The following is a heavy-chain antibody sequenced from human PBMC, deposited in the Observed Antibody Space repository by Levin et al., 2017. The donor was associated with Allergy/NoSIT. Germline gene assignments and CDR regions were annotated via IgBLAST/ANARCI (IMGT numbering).Heavy chain of an antibody. CDR1: GFTFSSYG. D-gene: IGHD1-26*01. CDR2: IWYDGSNK. J-gene: IGHJ5*02. CDR3: ARDSKSYDRYNWFDP. Sequence: PGGSLRLSCAASGFTFSSYGMHWVRQAPGKGLEWVAVIWYDGSNKYYADSVKGRFTISRDNSKNTLYLQMNSLRAEDTAVYYCARDSKSYDRYNWFDPWGQGTLVTVSS. V-gene: IGHV3-33*01.